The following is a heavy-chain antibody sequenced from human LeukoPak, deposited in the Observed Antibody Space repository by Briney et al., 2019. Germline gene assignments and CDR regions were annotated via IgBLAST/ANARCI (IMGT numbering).Heavy chain of an antibody. CDR2: INEDGREK. D-gene: IGHD3-10*01. Sequence: PGGSLRLSCAASGFTFSSYAMHWVRQAPGKGLEWVANINEDGREKYYVDSVKGRIFISRDNAKNSLYLQMNSLRAEDTAVYYCARQNYYYGSGSHYYYYYMDVWGKGTTVTISS. V-gene: IGHV3-7*01. CDR3: ARQNYYYGSGSHYYYYYMDV. CDR1: GFTFSSYA. J-gene: IGHJ6*03.